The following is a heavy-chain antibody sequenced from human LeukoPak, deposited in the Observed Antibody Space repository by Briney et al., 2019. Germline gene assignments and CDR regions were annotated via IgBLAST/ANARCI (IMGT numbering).Heavy chain of an antibody. CDR2: ISSSSRYI. J-gene: IGHJ4*02. D-gene: IGHD6-19*01. CDR3: ARDVWGSGWSGTPFDY. Sequence: GGSLRLSCAASGFTFCSYSMDWVRQAPGKGREWVSSISSSSRYIYYTNSVKGRFTISRENAKSSLYLQMNSLRAEDTAVCYCARDVWGSGWSGTPFDYWGQGTLVTVSS. V-gene: IGHV3-21*01. CDR1: GFTFCSYS.